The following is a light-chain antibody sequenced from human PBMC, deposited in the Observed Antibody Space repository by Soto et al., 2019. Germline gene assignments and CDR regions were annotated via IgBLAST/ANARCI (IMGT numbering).Light chain of an antibody. CDR3: AAWDDSLNGVV. V-gene: IGLV1-44*01. CDR2: SNN. Sequence: QSVLTQPPSASGTPGQRVTISCSGSSSNIGSNYVYWYQQLPGTAPKLLIYSNNQRPSVVPDRFSGSKSGTSASLAISGLQSEDEADYYCAAWDDSLNGVVFGGGTQLTVL. J-gene: IGLJ2*01. CDR1: SSNIGSNY.